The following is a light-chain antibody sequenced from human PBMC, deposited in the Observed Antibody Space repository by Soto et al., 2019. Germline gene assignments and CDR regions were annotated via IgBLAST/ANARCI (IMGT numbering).Light chain of an antibody. Sequence: DIQMTQSPSAVSASVGDTVTVTCRASQGITTFLAWFRQRPGKVPERLIYGASSLQSGVPSRFSGRGSGTEFTLTISSLQPEDFGTYYCLQHNSYPYTFGPGTK. J-gene: IGKJ2*01. CDR2: GAS. CDR1: QGITTF. CDR3: LQHNSYPYT. V-gene: IGKV1-17*03.